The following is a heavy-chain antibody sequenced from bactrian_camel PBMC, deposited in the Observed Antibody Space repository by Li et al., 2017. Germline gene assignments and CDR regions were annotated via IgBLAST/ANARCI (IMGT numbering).Heavy chain of an antibody. V-gene: IGHV3S1*01. CDR3: AVDFYCRSRLLLGVPVEYVDFASDWF. Sequence: HVQLVESGGGSVQAGGSLRLSCEVSAFTSSRHCMGWFRQAPGKEREKVAHIYTRPGITQYSDSVKGRFTISHDAAKSTTYLQMTSLKPEDTGVYTCAVDFYCRSRLLLGVPVEYVDFASDWFWGQGTQVTVS. D-gene: IGHD1*01. CDR2: IYTRPGIT. CDR1: AFTSSRHC. J-gene: IGHJ4*01.